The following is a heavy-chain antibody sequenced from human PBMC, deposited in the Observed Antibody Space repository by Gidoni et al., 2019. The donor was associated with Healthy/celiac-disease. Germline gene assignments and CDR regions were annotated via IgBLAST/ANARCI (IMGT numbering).Heavy chain of an antibody. CDR3: ETTVTTTEDAFDI. D-gene: IGHD4-17*01. CDR2: ISSRSSYI. Sequence: EVQLVESGGGRVKPGGSLRLSCAASGLTCSSYSMNWVRQAPGKGLEWVSSISSRSSYIYYSASVKARFTISRDNAKNSLYLQMNSLRAEDTAVYYCETTVTTTEDAFDIWGQGTMVTVSS. J-gene: IGHJ3*02. CDR1: GLTCSSYS. V-gene: IGHV3-21*01.